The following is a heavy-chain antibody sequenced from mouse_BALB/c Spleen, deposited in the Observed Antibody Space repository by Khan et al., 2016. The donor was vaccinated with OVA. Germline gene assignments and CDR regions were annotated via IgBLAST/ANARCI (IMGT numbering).Heavy chain of an antibody. CDR3: TRDGNYMDY. Sequence: EVKLLESGPDLVKPSQSLSLTCTVTGYSITSGYAWHWIRQFPGNKLEWMAYIYFSGSINYNPSLKSRISVTRDTSKNQFFLQLNSVTSEDTATDYCTRDGNYMDYWGQGTSVTVSA. CDR1: GYSITSGYA. D-gene: IGHD2-1*01. V-gene: IGHV3-1*02. CDR2: IYFSGSI. J-gene: IGHJ4*01.